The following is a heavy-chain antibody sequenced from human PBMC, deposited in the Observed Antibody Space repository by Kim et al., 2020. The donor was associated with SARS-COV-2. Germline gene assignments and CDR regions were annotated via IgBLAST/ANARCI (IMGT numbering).Heavy chain of an antibody. J-gene: IGHJ4*02. D-gene: IGHD6-13*01. Sequence: GGSLRLSCAASGFTFSSYAMSWVRQAPGKGLEWVSVIYSGGSSTYYADSVKGRFTISRDNSKNTLYLQMNSLRAEDTAVYYCAKDSRPYSSSWSPFYWGQGTLVTVSS. V-gene: IGHV3-23*03. CDR1: GFTFSSYA. CDR2: IYSGGSST. CDR3: AKDSRPYSSSWSPFY.